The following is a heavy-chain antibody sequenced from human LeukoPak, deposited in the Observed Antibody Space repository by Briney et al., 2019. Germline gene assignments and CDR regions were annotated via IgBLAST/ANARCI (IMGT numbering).Heavy chain of an antibody. CDR3: ARDVTPATL. Sequence: SETPSLTCAVYGGSFSGYYWSWIRQPPGKGLEWIGEINHSGSTNYNPSLKSRVTISMDTSKNQFSLQLSSVTAADTAVYYCARDVTPATLWGQGTLVTVSS. D-gene: IGHD3-10*02. CDR1: GGSFSGYY. CDR2: INHSGST. J-gene: IGHJ4*02. V-gene: IGHV4-34*01.